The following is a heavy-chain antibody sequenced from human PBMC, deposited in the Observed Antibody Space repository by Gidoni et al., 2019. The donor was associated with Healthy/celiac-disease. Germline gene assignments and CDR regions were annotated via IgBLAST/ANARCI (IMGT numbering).Heavy chain of an antibody. V-gene: IGHV4-34*01. D-gene: IGHD2-15*01. Sequence: QVQLQQWGAGLLKRSETLSLTCAVYGGSFSGYYWSWIRQPPGKGLEWIGEINHSGSTNYNPSLKSRVTISVDTSKNQFSLKLSSVTAADTAVYYCARGLVGYCSGGSCYLIDPWGQGTLVTVSS. J-gene: IGHJ5*02. CDR3: ARGLVGYCSGGSCYLIDP. CDR1: GGSFSGYY. CDR2: INHSGST.